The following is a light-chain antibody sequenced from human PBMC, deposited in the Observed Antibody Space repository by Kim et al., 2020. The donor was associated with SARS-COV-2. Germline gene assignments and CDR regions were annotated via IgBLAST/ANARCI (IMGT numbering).Light chain of an antibody. CDR3: SAWDSSLSAWV. Sequence: RLTAKHPCTGNGNTVGDQGAAWLQQHQGHPPQLLSFRNNNRPSGISERLSASRSGNTASLTITGVQPEDEADYYCSAWDSSLSAWVFGGGTQLTVL. V-gene: IGLV10-54*01. CDR2: RNN. J-gene: IGLJ3*02. CDR1: GNTVGDQG.